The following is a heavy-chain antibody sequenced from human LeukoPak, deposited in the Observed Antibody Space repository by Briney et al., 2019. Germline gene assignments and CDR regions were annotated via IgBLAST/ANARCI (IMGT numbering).Heavy chain of an antibody. CDR2: ISSSSSYI. CDR3: ARERVPEDAFDI. J-gene: IGHJ3*02. CDR1: GFTFSSYS. D-gene: IGHD1-14*01. V-gene: IGHV3-21*01. Sequence: NPGGSLRLSCAASGFTFSSYSMNWVRQAPGKGLEWVSSISSSSSYIYYADSVKGRFTISRDNAKNSLYLQMNSLRAEDTAVYYCARERVPEDAFDIWGQGTMVTVSS.